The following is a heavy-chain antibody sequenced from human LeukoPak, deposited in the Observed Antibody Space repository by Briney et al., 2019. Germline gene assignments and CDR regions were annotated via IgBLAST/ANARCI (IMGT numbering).Heavy chain of an antibody. CDR3: ARGGYSGYDVRYCYYYGMDV. D-gene: IGHD5-12*01. CDR2: MNPNSGNT. J-gene: IGHJ6*02. V-gene: IGHV1-8*01. CDR1: GYTFTSYD. Sequence: ASVKVSCKASGYTFTSYDINWVRQATGQGLEWMGWMNPNSGNTGYAQKFQGRVTMTRNTSISTAYMELSSLRSEDTAVYYCARGGYSGYDVRYCYYYGMDVWGQGTTVTVSS.